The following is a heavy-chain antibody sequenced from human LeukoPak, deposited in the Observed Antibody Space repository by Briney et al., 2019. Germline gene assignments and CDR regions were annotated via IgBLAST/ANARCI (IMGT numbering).Heavy chain of an antibody. V-gene: IGHV4-34*01. CDR2: INHSGST. CDR3: ARRSSWLTNYYYYYMDV. D-gene: IGHD6-13*01. J-gene: IGHJ6*03. CDR1: GVSFSGHY. Sequence: SEILSLTCAVYGVSFSGHYWTWIRQPPGKGLEWIGEINHSGSTNYNPSFKSRVTISVDTSKNRFSLKLSSVTAADTAVYYCARRSSWLTNYYYYYMDVWGKGTTVTVSS.